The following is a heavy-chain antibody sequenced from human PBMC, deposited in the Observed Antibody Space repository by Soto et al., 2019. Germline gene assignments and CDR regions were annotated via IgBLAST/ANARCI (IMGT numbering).Heavy chain of an antibody. D-gene: IGHD6-19*01. CDR1: GFTFSSYG. V-gene: IGHV3-30*18. Sequence: ALRLSCAASGFTFSSYGMHWVRQAPGKGLEWVAVISYDGSNKYYADSVKGRFTISRDNSKNTLYLQMNSLRAEDTAVYYCAKDREQWLDGSYYFDYWGQGTLVTVSS. J-gene: IGHJ4*02. CDR2: ISYDGSNK. CDR3: AKDREQWLDGSYYFDY.